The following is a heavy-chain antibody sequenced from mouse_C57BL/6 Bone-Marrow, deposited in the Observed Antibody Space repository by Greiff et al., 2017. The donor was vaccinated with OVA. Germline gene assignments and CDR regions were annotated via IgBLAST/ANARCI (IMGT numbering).Heavy chain of an antibody. D-gene: IGHD1-1*01. CDR3: ARQGYGSSYGFAY. CDR2: ISNGGGST. CDR1: GFTFSDYY. V-gene: IGHV5-12*01. Sequence: EVQVVESGGGLVQPGGSLKLSCAASGFTFSDYYMYWVRQTPEKRLEWVAYISNGGGSTYYPDTVKGRFTISRDNAKNTLYLQMSRLKSEDTAMYYCARQGYGSSYGFAYWGQGTLVTVSA. J-gene: IGHJ3*01.